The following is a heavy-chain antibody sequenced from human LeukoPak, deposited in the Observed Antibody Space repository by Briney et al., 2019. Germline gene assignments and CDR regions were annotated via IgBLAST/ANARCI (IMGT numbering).Heavy chain of an antibody. V-gene: IGHV4-59*01. Sequence: SETLSLTCTVSGGSISIYYWNWIRQPPGKGLEWIGYIYNSGSSTIYNPSLKSRVTISVDTSKNQFSLRLSSVTAADTAVYYCARGSGYPYYFDYWGQGALVTVSS. D-gene: IGHD5-18*01. J-gene: IGHJ4*02. CDR2: IYNSGSST. CDR1: GGSISIYY. CDR3: ARGSGYPYYFDY.